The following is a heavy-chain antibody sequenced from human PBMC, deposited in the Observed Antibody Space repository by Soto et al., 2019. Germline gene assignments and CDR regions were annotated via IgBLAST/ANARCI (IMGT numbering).Heavy chain of an antibody. Sequence: EVQLVESGGGLVQPGGSLRLSCAASGFTFSSYDMHWVRQATGKGLEWVSAIGTAGDPYYPGSVKGRFTISRENAKISLYLQMNSLRAGDTAVYYCARGGNHERSDAFDIWGQGTMVTVSS. CDR2: IGTAGDP. CDR1: GFTFSSYD. CDR3: ARGGNHERSDAFDI. V-gene: IGHV3-13*05. D-gene: IGHD1-1*01. J-gene: IGHJ3*02.